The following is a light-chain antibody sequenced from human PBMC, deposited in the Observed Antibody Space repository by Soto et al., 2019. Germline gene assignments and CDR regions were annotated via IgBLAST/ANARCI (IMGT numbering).Light chain of an antibody. CDR1: QSLLYSSNNKNY. Sequence: DIVMTQSPDSLAVSLGERATINCKSSQSLLYSSNNKNYLAWYQQKPGQPPKLLIYWASTRESGVPDRFSGSGSGTDFTLTISSLQAEDVAVYYCQKYFTTPWTFGQGTQGDIK. CDR2: WAS. CDR3: QKYFTTPWT. J-gene: IGKJ1*01. V-gene: IGKV4-1*01.